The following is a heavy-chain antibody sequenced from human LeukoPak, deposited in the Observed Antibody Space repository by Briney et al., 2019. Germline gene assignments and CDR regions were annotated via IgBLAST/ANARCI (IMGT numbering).Heavy chain of an antibody. D-gene: IGHD2-2*01. CDR2: IFGSTHSI. J-gene: IGHJ3*01. CDR1: GFTFRTYS. V-gene: IGHV3-21*05. Sequence: GGCLRPSCAASGFTFRTYSVRWVREAPGEGVGWVSQIFGSTHSIYYTKLVKCRFTTSRDNSTNSLFLQMNSLISNDTAVYYCARLSPEYQLQSCSSFDFWGQGTLVTVSS. CDR3: ARLSPEYQLQSCSSFDF.